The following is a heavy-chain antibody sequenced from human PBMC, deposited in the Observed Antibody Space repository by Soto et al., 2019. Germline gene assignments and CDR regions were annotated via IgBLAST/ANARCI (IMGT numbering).Heavy chain of an antibody. CDR1: GFTFSSYS. CDR3: ARDLEVYYGSGITNWFDP. V-gene: IGHV3-21*01. D-gene: IGHD3-10*01. J-gene: IGHJ5*02. Sequence: GGSLRLSCAASGFTFSSYSMNWVRQAPGKGLEWVSSISSSGSYIYYADSVKGRFTISRDNAKNSLYLQMNSLRAEDTAVYYCARDLEVYYGSGITNWFDPWGQGTLVTVSS. CDR2: ISSSGSYI.